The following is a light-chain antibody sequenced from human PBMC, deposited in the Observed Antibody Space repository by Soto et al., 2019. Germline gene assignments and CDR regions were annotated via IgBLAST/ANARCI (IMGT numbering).Light chain of an antibody. V-gene: IGKV1-39*01. Sequence: DIQVTQSPSSLSTSIGDKVTITCRASQSMGHFLNWYQQKPGKAPNLIIYATSTLRSGVPSRFTGSGSGTDFTLTITNLQPQDFADYFCQQDYDIPHTFGQGTNLEI. CDR1: QSMGHF. J-gene: IGKJ2*01. CDR2: ATS. CDR3: QQDYDIPHT.